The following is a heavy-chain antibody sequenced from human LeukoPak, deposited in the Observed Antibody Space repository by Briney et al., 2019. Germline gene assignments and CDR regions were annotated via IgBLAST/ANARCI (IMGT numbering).Heavy chain of an antibody. V-gene: IGHV3-23*01. CDR2: ISGSGGST. J-gene: IGHJ5*02. D-gene: IGHD3-10*01. CDR1: GFTFSSYA. Sequence: TGGSLRLSCAASGFTFSSYAMSWVRQAPGKGLEWVSAISGSGGSTYYADSVKGRFTISRDNSKNTLYLQMNSLRAEDTAVYHCAKWRLISSGLKVGVNWFDPWGQGTLVTVSS. CDR3: AKWRLISSGLKVGVNWFDP.